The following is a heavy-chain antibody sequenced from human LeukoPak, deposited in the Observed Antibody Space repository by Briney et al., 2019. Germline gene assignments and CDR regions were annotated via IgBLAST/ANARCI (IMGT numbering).Heavy chain of an antibody. J-gene: IGHJ4*02. CDR1: GSTFSSYA. CDR3: AKERYCSGGSCPTWFDY. D-gene: IGHD2-15*01. CDR2: ISGSGGST. V-gene: IGHV3-23*01. Sequence: GASLRLSCAASGSTFSSYAMSWVRQAPGKGLEWVSAISGSGGSTYYADSVKGRFTISRDNSKNTLYLQMNSLRAEDTAAYYCAKERYCSGGSCPTWFDYWGQGTLVTVSS.